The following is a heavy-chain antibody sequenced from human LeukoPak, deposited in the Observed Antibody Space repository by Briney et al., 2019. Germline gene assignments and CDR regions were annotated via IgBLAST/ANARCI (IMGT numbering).Heavy chain of an antibody. V-gene: IGHV3-48*03. CDR2: ISSSGSTI. J-gene: IGHJ4*02. CDR1: GFTFSSYE. D-gene: IGHD6-19*01. Sequence: GGSLRLSCAASGFTFSSYEMNWVLQAPGKGLEWVSYISSSGSTIYYADSVKGRFTISRDNAKNSLYLQMNSLRDEDTAVYYCARPYSSGWYEFDYWGQGTRVTVSS. CDR3: ARPYSSGWYEFDY.